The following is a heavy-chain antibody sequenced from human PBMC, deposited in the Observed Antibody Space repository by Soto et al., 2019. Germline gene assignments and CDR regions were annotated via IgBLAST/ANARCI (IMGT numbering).Heavy chain of an antibody. Sequence: SQTLSLTCAISGDSVSTNSATWNWIRQSPSRGLEWLGRTYYRSKWYNDYALSVKSRITISPDTSKNQFSLQLNSVTPEDTAVYYCGGTNRAVADLIQRRAFDIGGKGTRVTVPS. CDR1: GDSVSTNSAT. D-gene: IGHD6-19*01. J-gene: IGHJ3*02. CDR3: GGTNRAVADLIQRRAFDI. CDR2: TYYRSKWYN. V-gene: IGHV6-1*01.